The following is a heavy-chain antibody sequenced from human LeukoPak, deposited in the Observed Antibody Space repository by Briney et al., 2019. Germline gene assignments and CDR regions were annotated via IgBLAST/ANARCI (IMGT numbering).Heavy chain of an antibody. CDR1: GFTFSTYA. V-gene: IGHV3-23*01. D-gene: IGHD1-1*01. CDR3: AKDRANWRFYFDD. CDR2: IGGGGFTI. J-gene: IGHJ4*02. Sequence: GGSLRLSCAASGFTFSTYAMSWVRQAPGKGLEWVSAIGGGGFTIYYADSVKGRFTISRDNSKNTLWMQMNSLRAEDTAIYYCAKDRANWRFYFDDWGQGTLVTVSS.